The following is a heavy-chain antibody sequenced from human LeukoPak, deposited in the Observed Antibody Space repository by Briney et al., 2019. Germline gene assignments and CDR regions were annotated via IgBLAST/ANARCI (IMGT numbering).Heavy chain of an antibody. D-gene: IGHD1-26*01. CDR2: IYYSGST. CDR3: ARIEFSGSYYVGYYYYRDV. V-gene: IGHV4-39*07. J-gene: IGHJ6*03. Sequence: SETLSLTCTVSGGSISSSSYYWGWIRQPPGKGLEWIGSIYYSGSTYYNPSLKSRVTISVDTSKNQFSLKLSSVTAEDTAVYYCARIEFSGSYYVGYYYYRDVGAKGPRSPSP. CDR1: GGSISSSSYY.